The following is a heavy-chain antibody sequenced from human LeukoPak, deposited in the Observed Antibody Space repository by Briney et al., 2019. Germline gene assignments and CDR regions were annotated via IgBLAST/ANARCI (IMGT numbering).Heavy chain of an antibody. CDR2: IIPIFGTA. D-gene: IGHD3-3*01. CDR1: GGTFSSYA. CDR3: ARLHGLGPPRDDFWSGPSSAWFDP. V-gene: IGHV1-69*05. J-gene: IGHJ5*02. Sequence: GASVKVSCKASGGTFSSYAISWVRQAPGQGLERMGGIIPIFGTANYAQKFQGRVTITTDESTSTAYMELSSLRSEDTAVYYCARLHGLGPPRDDFWSGPSSAWFDPWGQGTLVTVSS.